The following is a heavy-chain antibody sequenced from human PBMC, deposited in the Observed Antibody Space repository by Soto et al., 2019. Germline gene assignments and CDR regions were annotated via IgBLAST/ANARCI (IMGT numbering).Heavy chain of an antibody. Sequence: QVQLQESGPGLVKPSQTLSLTCTVSGGSISSGGYYWSWIRQHPGKGLEWIGYIYYSGSTYHNPSLKSRVTISVDTSKNQFSLKLSSVTVADTAVYYCARGSPTNGDGALDYWGQGTLVTVSS. V-gene: IGHV4-31*03. D-gene: IGHD4-17*01. CDR2: IYYSGST. CDR3: ARGSPTNGDGALDY. CDR1: GGSISSGGYY. J-gene: IGHJ4*02.